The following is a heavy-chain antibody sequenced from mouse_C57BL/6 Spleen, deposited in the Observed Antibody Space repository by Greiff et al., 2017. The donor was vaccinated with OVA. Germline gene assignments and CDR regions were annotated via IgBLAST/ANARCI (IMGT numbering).Heavy chain of an antibody. V-gene: IGHV6-6*01. CDR3: TRDDGYYDFDY. CDR1: GFTFSDAW. J-gene: IGHJ2*01. Sequence: EVQRVESGGGLVQPGGSMKLSCAASGFTFSDAWMDWVRQSPEKGLEWVAEIRNKANNHATYYAESVKGRFTISRDDSKSSVYLQMNSLRAEDTGIYYCTRDDGYYDFDYWGQGTTLTVSS. CDR2: IRNKANNHAT. D-gene: IGHD2-3*01.